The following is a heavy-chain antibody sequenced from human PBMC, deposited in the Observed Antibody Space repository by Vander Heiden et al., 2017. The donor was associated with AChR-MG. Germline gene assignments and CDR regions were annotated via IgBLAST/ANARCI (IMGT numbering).Heavy chain of an antibody. J-gene: IGHJ4*02. V-gene: IGHV4-34*01. CDR2: INHSGST. CDR3: ARGRRVVVVPAAEVDY. CDR1: GGSFSGYY. D-gene: IGHD2-2*01. Sequence: QVQLQQWGAGLLKPSETLSLTCAVYGGSFSGYYWSWIRQPPGKGLEWIGEINHSGSTNYNPSLKSRVTISVDTSKNQCSLKLSSVTAADTAVYYCARGRRVVVVPAAEVDYWGQGTLVTVSS.